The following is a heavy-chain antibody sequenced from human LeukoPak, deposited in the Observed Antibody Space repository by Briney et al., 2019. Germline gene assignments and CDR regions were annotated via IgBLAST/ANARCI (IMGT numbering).Heavy chain of an antibody. CDR1: GFTFSSYG. J-gene: IGHJ5*02. CDR3: AKDFHRPDFVLLWFGELLKYNWFDP. D-gene: IGHD3-10*01. V-gene: IGHV3-30*18. CDR2: ISYDGSNK. Sequence: GGSLRLSCAASGFTFSSYGMHWDRQAPGKGLEWVAVISYDGSNKYYADSVKGRFTISRDNSKNTLYLQMNSLRAEDTAVYYCAKDFHRPDFVLLWFGELLKYNWFDPWGQGTLVTVSS.